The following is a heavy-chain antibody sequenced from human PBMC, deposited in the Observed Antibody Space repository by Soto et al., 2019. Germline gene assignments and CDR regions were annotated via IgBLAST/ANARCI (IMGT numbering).Heavy chain of an antibody. Sequence: QVQLVESGGGVVQPGRSLRLSCAASGFTFSSYGMHWVLQAPGKGLEWVAVIWYDGSNKYYADSVKGRFTISRDNSKNTLYLQMNSLRADDTAVYYCARGPYGSGSFQFDYWGQGTLVTVSS. J-gene: IGHJ4*02. CDR3: ARGPYGSGSFQFDY. D-gene: IGHD3-10*01. CDR2: IWYDGSNK. V-gene: IGHV3-33*01. CDR1: GFTFSSYG.